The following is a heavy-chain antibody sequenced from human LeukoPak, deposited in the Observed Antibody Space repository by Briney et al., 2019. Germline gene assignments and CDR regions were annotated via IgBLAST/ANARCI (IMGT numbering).Heavy chain of an antibody. CDR1: GFTFDDYA. CDR2: ISWNSGSI. D-gene: IGHD2-15*01. V-gene: IGHV3-9*01. CDR3: ARVGIVVVVAATYDAFDI. Sequence: PGGSLRLSCAASGFTFDDYAMHWVRQAPGKGLEWVSGISWNSGSIGYADSVKGRFTISRDNAKNSLYLQMNSLRAEDTAVYYCARVGIVVVVAATYDAFDIWGQGTMVTVSS. J-gene: IGHJ3*02.